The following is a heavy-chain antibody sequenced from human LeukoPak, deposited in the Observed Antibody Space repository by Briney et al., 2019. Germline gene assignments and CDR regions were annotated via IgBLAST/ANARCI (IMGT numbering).Heavy chain of an antibody. D-gene: IGHD4-17*01. V-gene: IGHV4-39*01. J-gene: IGHJ4*02. Sequence: SETLSLTCTVSGGSISSSSYYWGWIRQPPGKGEEWIGSIYHSGSTYYNSSLKSRVTISIDTSKNQFSLKLSSVTAADTAVYYCGKLRATVTIAYWGPGALVTVSS. CDR1: GGSISSSSYY. CDR3: GKLRATVTIAY. CDR2: IYHSGST.